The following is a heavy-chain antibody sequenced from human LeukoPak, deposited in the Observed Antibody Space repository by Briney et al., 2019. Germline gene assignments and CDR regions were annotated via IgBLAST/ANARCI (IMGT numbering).Heavy chain of an antibody. D-gene: IGHD3-22*01. CDR2: TSYDQTNK. J-gene: IGHJ4*02. Sequence: GGSLRLSCAASGFTFNNYAMYWVRQAPGKGLEWVAHTSYDQTNKYYGDSVKGRFTISRDNSKNTLFLQMSNLRVEDTAVYYCARPRFSYDNGGPLDNWGQGTLVTVSS. CDR3: ARPRFSYDNGGPLDN. CDR1: GFTFNNYA. V-gene: IGHV3-30*04.